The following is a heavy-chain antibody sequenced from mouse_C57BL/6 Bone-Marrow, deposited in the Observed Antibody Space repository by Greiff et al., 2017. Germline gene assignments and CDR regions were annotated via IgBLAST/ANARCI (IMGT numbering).Heavy chain of an antibody. CDR1: GYTFTNYW. J-gene: IGHJ4*01. V-gene: IGHV1-64*01. CDR2: MHPNGGSP. D-gene: IGHD2-4*01. CDR3: ARSYDYDDYTMDY. Sequence: VQLQQPGAELVKPGASVKLSCKASGYTFTNYWMHWVKQRPGQGLEWIGMMHPNGGSPDYNEKFKRKATLSVDKSSRTAYMELSSLTSEDSAVYYCARSYDYDDYTMDYWGQGTSVTVSS.